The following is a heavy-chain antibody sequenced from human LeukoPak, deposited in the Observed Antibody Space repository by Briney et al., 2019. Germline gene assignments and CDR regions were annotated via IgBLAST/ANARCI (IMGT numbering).Heavy chain of an antibody. CDR1: GFTFSAYA. J-gene: IGHJ5*02. CDR3: GRAFPPLRTAAAGDL. CDR2: IGGRSDTT. D-gene: IGHD6-13*01. V-gene: IGHV3-21*06. Sequence: GGSLRLSCAASGFTFSAYAMTWVRQAPGKGLEWVSSIGGRSDTTHYADSVKGRFTISRDNAKNSLYLQMNSLRDEDTAVYYCGRAFPPLRTAAAGDLWGQGTLVTVSS.